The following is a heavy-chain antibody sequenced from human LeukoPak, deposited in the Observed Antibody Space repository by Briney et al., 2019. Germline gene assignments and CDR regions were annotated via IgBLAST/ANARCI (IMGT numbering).Heavy chain of an antibody. CDR1: GFDFSASS. CDR3: AREASLG. J-gene: IGHJ3*01. Sequence: GGSLRLSCVASGFDFSASSFNYIRQAPGKGLEWVSYIRASSSLISYADSVRGRFTISRDGAKKSVFLQMHSLRADDTAVYYCAREASLGWGQGTVVTVSS. V-gene: IGHV3-48*04. CDR2: IRASSSLI.